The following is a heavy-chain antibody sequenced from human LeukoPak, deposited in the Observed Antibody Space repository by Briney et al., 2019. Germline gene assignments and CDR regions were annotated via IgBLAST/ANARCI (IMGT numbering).Heavy chain of an antibody. CDR1: GFTFSSYS. D-gene: IGHD6-19*01. J-gene: IGHJ4*02. CDR3: ARKGDSSGWPYFDY. Sequence: GGSLRLSCAASGFTFSSYSMNWVRQAPGKGLEWVSSISSSSYIYYADSVKGRFTISRDNAKNSLYLQMNSLRAEDTAVYYCARKGDSSGWPYFDYWGQGTLVTVSS. V-gene: IGHV3-21*01. CDR2: ISSSSYI.